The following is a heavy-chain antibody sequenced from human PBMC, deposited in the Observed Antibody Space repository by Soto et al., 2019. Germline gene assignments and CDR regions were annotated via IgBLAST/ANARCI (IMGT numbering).Heavy chain of an antibody. CDR3: ARDVWETTSMYYGLDV. Sequence: PGGSLRLSCAASGFTFSSYAMSWVRLAPGKGLEWVSGITGSGAITYYTDSVKGRFTISRDNSKNTLYLQMHSLRAEDTAVYYCARDVWETTSMYYGLDVWGLGTTGTVSS. V-gene: IGHV3-23*01. CDR2: ITGSGAIT. D-gene: IGHD1-26*01. CDR1: GFTFSSYA. J-gene: IGHJ6*02.